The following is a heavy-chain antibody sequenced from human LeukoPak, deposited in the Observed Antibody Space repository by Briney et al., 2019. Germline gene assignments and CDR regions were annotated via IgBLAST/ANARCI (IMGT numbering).Heavy chain of an antibody. CDR1: GFTFSSYG. CDR3: ARGAPASSKGSFDI. Sequence: GGSLRLSCAASGFTFSSYGMHWVRQAPGKGLEWVAFIRYDGSNKYYADSVKGRFTISRDNSKNTLYLQMNSLRAEDTAVYYCARGAPASSKGSFDIWGQGTMVTVSS. V-gene: IGHV3-30*02. J-gene: IGHJ3*02. CDR2: IRYDGSNK.